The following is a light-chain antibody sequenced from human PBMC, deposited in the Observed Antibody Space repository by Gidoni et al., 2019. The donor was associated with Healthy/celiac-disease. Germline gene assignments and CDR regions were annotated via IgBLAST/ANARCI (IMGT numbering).Light chain of an antibody. Sequence: EIVLTQSPGTLSLSPGERATLSCRASQSVSSSYLAWYQQKPGQAPRLLIYGASSRATGIPDRFSGSGSGTDFTLTISRMEPEDFAVYYCQQYGSSPDPAFXXXTKVEIK. V-gene: IGKV3-20*01. CDR2: GAS. CDR1: QSVSSSY. J-gene: IGKJ1*01. CDR3: QQYGSSPDPA.